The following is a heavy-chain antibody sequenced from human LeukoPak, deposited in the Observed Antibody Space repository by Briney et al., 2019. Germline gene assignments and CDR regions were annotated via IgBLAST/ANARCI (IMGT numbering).Heavy chain of an antibody. CDR3: ARFACRESYWFDP. J-gene: IGHJ5*02. V-gene: IGHV4-4*07. CDR1: DGSINSYY. CDR2: ISTSGST. Sequence: SETLSLTCTVSDGSINSYYWSGIRQPAGKGLEWIGRISTSGSTNYNPSLNSRVTMSVDTSKNQFSLKLKSVTAADTAVYYCARFACRESYWFDPWGQGTLVTVSS. D-gene: IGHD3-16*01.